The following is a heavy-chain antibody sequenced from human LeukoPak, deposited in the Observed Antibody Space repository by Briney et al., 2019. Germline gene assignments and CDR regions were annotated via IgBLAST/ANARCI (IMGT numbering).Heavy chain of an antibody. CDR3: ARVLAPLSWPYYYGMDV. CDR1: GFTFDDYA. Sequence: GGSLRLSCAASGFTFDDYAMHWVRQAPGKGLEWVSGISWNSGSIGYADSVKGRFTISRDNSKNTLYLQMNSLRAEDTAVYYCARVLAPLSWPYYYGMDVWGQGTTVTVSS. D-gene: IGHD3-3*01. V-gene: IGHV3-9*01. CDR2: ISWNSGSI. J-gene: IGHJ6*02.